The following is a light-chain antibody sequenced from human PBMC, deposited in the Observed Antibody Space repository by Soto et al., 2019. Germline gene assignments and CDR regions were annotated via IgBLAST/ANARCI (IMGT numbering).Light chain of an antibody. CDR1: SSDVGGYKY. CDR3: SSYTSSSSYV. J-gene: IGLJ1*01. CDR2: TVS. V-gene: IGLV2-14*01. Sequence: QSVLTQPAPVSGSPGQSMTISCTGTSSDVGGYKYVSWYQQHPGKAPKLLIYTVSNRPSGVSNRFSGSKSGNTASLTISGLQAEDEADYYCSSYTSSSSYVFGTGTKVTVL.